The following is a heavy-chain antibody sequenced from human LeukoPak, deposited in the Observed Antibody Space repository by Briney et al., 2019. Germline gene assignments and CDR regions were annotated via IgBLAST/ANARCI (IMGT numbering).Heavy chain of an antibody. Sequence: GGSLRLSCAASGFTFSSNWMSWVRQAPGKGLEWVAYIRQDGSDKYYMDSVKGRFTISRDNAKNSLSLQMNSLRVEDTAVYYCARDRDCGDGGCYPHFDYWGQGVRVTVSS. CDR1: GFTFSSNW. D-gene: IGHD2-15*01. CDR3: ARDRDCGDGGCYPHFDY. CDR2: IRQDGSDK. J-gene: IGHJ4*02. V-gene: IGHV3-7*01.